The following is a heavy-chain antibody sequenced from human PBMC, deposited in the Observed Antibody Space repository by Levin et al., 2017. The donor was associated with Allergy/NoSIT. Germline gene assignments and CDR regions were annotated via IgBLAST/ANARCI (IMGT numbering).Heavy chain of an antibody. CDR1: GFSLSTSGVG. V-gene: IGHV2-5*02. CDR2: IYWDDDK. CDR3: AHSWGGTYYDILTGEFDY. Sequence: SGPTLVKPTQTLTLTCTFSGFSLSTSGVGVGWIRQPPGKALEWLALIYWDDDKRYSPSLKSRLTITKDTSKNQVVLTMTNMDPVDTATYYCAHSWGGTYYDILTGEFDYWGQGTLVTVSS. J-gene: IGHJ4*02. D-gene: IGHD3-9*01.